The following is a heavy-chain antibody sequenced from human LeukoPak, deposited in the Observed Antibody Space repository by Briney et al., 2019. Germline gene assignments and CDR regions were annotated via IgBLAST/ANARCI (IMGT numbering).Heavy chain of an antibody. CDR3: ARGGSSWYH. CDR2: IYYSGST. J-gene: IGHJ4*02. V-gene: IGHV4-39*07. CDR1: GGSISSSSYY. D-gene: IGHD6-13*01. Sequence: DPSETLSLTCTVSGGSISSSSYYWGWIRQPPGKGLEWIGSIYYSGSTYYNPSLKSRVTISVDTSKNQFSLKLSSVTAADTAVYYCARGGSSWYHWGQGTLVAVSS.